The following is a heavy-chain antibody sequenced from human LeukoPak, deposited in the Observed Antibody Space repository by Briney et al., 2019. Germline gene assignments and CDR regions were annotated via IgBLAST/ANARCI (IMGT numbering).Heavy chain of an antibody. CDR1: GYSFTSYW. CDR3: ARRSYYGSGSGSGMDV. CDR2: IYPGDSDT. D-gene: IGHD3-10*01. Sequence: GESLKISCKGSGYSFTSYWIGWVRQMPGKGLEWMGIIYPGDSDTRYSPSFQGQVTISADTSISTAYLQWSSLKASDTAMYYSARRSYYGSGSGSGMDVWGQGTTVTVSS. V-gene: IGHV5-51*01. J-gene: IGHJ6*02.